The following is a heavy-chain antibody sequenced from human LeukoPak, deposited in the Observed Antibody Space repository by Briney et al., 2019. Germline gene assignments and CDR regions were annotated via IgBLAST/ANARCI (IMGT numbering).Heavy chain of an antibody. CDR2: IYYSGST. V-gene: IGHV4-39*07. J-gene: IGHJ4*02. CDR3: ARGVTMVRGVITYYFDY. D-gene: IGHD3-10*01. CDR1: GGSISSSSYY. Sequence: SETLSLTCTVAGGSISSSSYYWGWIRQPPGKGLEWIGSIYYSGSTYYNPSLKSRVTISVDTSKNHFSLKLSSVTAADTAVYYCARGVTMVRGVITYYFDYWGQGTLVTVSS.